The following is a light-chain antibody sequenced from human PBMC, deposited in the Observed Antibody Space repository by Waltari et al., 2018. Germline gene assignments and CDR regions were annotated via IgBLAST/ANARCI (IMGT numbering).Light chain of an antibody. Sequence: QSALTPPASVSGSPGQSITLSCTGTSRTGGNYNYVSWYQQHPGRAPKLMISDVSDRPSGVSNRFSGSKSGNTASLTISGLQAEDEGDYYCCSYTNVGSWVFGGGTKVTVL. CDR3: CSYTNVGSWV. CDR2: DVS. CDR1: SRTGGNYNY. V-gene: IGLV2-14*03. J-gene: IGLJ3*02.